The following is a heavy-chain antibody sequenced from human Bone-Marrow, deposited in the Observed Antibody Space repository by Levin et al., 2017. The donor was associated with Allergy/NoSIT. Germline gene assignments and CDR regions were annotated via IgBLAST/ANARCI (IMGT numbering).Heavy chain of an antibody. D-gene: IGHD3-22*01. CDR2: IRSKAYGGTT. J-gene: IGHJ4*02. Sequence: GESLKISCTASGFTFGDYAMSWFRQAPGKGLEWVGFIRSKAYGGTTEYAASVKGRFTISRDDSKSIAYLQMNSLKTEDTAVYYCTRVPQLDYYDSSGPIDYWGQGTLVTVSS. CDR3: TRVPQLDYYDSSGPIDY. V-gene: IGHV3-49*03. CDR1: GFTFGDYA.